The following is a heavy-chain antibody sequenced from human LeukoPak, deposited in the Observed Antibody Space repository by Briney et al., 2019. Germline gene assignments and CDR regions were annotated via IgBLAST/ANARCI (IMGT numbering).Heavy chain of an antibody. CDR3: ARDALPTFIVVVPAATGNWFDP. CDR2: IYTSGST. CDR1: GGSISSYY. V-gene: IGHV4-4*07. D-gene: IGHD2-2*01. J-gene: IGHJ5*02. Sequence: SETLSLTCTVSGGSISSYYWSWIRQPAGKGLEWIGRIYTSGSTNYNPSLKSRVTMSVDTSKNQFSLKLSSVTAADTAVYYCARDALPTFIVVVPAATGNWFDPWGQGTPVTVSS.